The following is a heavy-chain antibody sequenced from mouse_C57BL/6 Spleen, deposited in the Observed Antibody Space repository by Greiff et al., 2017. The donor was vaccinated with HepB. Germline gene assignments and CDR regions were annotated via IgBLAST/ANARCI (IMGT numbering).Heavy chain of an antibody. V-gene: IGHV1-42*01. CDR3: SRRGLKCAY. Sequence: EVQLQQSGPELVKPGASVKISCKASGYSFTGYYMNWVKQSPEKSLEWIGEINPSTGGTTYNQKFKAKATLTVDISSSTAYMQLKSLTSEDSAVYYWSRRGLKCAYWGQGTLVTVSA. CDR1: GYSFTGYY. J-gene: IGHJ3*01. D-gene: IGHD1-3*01. CDR2: INPSTGGT.